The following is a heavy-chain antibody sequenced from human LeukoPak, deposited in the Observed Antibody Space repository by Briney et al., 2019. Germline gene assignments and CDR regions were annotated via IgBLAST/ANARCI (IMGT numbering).Heavy chain of an antibody. J-gene: IGHJ2*01. V-gene: IGHV3-48*03. CDR3: ARDILSGLTKYFDV. Sequence: QPGGSLRLSCAASGFTFSSYEMNWVRQAPGKGLEWVSYISSSGSTIYYADSVKGRFTISRDNAKNSLYLQMNSLRAEDTAVYYCARDILSGLTKYFDVWGRGALVAVSS. D-gene: IGHD3-9*01. CDR2: ISSSGSTI. CDR1: GFTFSSYE.